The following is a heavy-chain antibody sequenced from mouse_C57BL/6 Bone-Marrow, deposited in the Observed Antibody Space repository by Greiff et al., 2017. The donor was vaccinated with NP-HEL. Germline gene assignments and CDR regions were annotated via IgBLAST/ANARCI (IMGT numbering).Heavy chain of an antibody. CDR2: IYPETGGT. CDR3: TRDLYWYYGSGGYFDV. D-gene: IGHD1-1*01. CDR1: GYTFTDYE. Sequence: QVQLQQSGAELVRPGASVTLSCKASGYTFTDYEMHWVKQTPVHGLEWIGAIYPETGGTAYNQKFKGKAILTADKSSSTAYMELRSLTSEDSAVYYCTRDLYWYYGSGGYFDVWGTGTTVTVSS. J-gene: IGHJ1*03. V-gene: IGHV1-15*01.